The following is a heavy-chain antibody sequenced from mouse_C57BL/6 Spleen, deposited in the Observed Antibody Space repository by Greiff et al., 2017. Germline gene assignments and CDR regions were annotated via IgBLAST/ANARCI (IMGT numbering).Heavy chain of an antibody. V-gene: IGHV1-76*01. CDR3: AKYDDGYHGAMDY. D-gene: IGHD2-3*01. CDR2: ISPGSGNT. Sequence: VKLLESGAELVRPGASVKLSCKASGYTFTDYYINWVKQRPGQGLEWIARISPGSGNTYYNEKFKGKATLTADTSSRTAYMQLSSLTSEDSAVYFCAKYDDGYHGAMDYWGQGTTVTVSS. J-gene: IGHJ4*01. CDR1: GYTFTDYY.